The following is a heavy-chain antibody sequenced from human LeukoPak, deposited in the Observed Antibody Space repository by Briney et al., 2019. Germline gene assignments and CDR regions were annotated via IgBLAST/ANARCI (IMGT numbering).Heavy chain of an antibody. J-gene: IGHJ5*02. V-gene: IGHV1-2*02. CDR3: ARVPTGFPGTTPKTRNWFDP. D-gene: IGHD1-7*01. Sequence: ASVKVSCKASGYTFTGYYMHWVRQAPGQGLEWMGWINPNSGGTNYAQKFQGRVTMTRDTSISTAYMELSRLRSDDTAVYYCARVPTGFPGTTPKTRNWFDPWGPGTLVTVSS. CDR2: INPNSGGT. CDR1: GYTFTGYY.